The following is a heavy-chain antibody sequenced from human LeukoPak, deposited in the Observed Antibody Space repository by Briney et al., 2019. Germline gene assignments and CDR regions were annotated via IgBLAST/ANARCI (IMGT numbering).Heavy chain of an antibody. J-gene: IGHJ4*02. Sequence: GRSLRLSCAASGFTFSSYGMHWVRQAPGKGLEWVAVISYDGSNKYYADSVKGRFTISRDNSKNTLYLQMNSLRAEDTAVYYCAKDGPSSGWTEDWGQGTLVTVSS. CDR1: GFTFSSYG. V-gene: IGHV3-30*18. D-gene: IGHD6-19*01. CDR2: ISYDGSNK. CDR3: AKDGPSSGWTED.